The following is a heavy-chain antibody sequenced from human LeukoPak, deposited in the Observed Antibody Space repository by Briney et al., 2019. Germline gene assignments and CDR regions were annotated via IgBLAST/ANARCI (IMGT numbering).Heavy chain of an antibody. CDR2: IIPIFGTA. CDR1: GGTFISYA. CDR3: ASRHYDYVWGSYRTFDY. J-gene: IGHJ4*02. Sequence: SVKVSCKASGGTFISYAISWVRQAPGQGLEWMGRIIPIFGTANYAQKFQGRVTITTDEYTSTAYMELSSLRSEDTAVYYCASRHYDYVWGSYRTFDYWGQGTLVTVSS. D-gene: IGHD3-16*02. V-gene: IGHV1-69*05.